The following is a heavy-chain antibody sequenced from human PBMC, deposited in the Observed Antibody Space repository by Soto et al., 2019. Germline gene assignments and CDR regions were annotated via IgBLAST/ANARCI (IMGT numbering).Heavy chain of an antibody. D-gene: IGHD2-2*01. V-gene: IGHV3-9*01. J-gene: IGHJ6*02. Sequence: EVQLVESGGGSVQPGRSLRLSCAASGFTFDDYAMHWVRQAPGKGLEWVSGISWNSGSIGYADSVKGRFTISRDNAKNSLYLQMNSLRAEDTALYYCAKGLRPKYCISTSCYAGYYYGMDVWGQGTTVTVSS. CDR2: ISWNSGSI. CDR1: GFTFDDYA. CDR3: AKGLRPKYCISTSCYAGYYYGMDV.